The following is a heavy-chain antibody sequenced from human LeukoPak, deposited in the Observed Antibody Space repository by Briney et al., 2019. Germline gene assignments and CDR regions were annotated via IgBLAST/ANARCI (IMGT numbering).Heavy chain of an antibody. CDR3: ANDRLDSGSYSWGS. CDR1: GFTFSSFA. J-gene: IGHJ5*02. V-gene: IGHV3-23*01. D-gene: IGHD1-26*01. CDR2: IRGSGGTT. Sequence: GGSLRLSCAASGFTFSSFAMSWVRQAPGKGLEWVSDIRGSGGTTSYADSVKGRFTISRDISRNTLYLQMNSLRAEDTAVYYCANDRLDSGSYSWGSWGRGTLVTVSS.